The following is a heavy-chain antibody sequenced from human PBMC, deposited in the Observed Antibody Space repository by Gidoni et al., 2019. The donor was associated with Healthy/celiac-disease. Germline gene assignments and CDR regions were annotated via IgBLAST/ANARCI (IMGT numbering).Heavy chain of an antibody. J-gene: IGHJ4*02. CDR1: GFTFSSYA. D-gene: IGHD5-12*01. Sequence: EVQLVESGGGLVHPGGSLRLSCAASGFTFSSYAMPWVRQAPGKGLEYVSAISINGGSTYYANSVKGRFTISRDNSKNTLYLQMGSLRAEDMAVYYCARDGYNSYYFDYRGQGTLVTVSS. CDR2: ISINGGST. CDR3: ARDGYNSYYFDY. V-gene: IGHV3-64*01.